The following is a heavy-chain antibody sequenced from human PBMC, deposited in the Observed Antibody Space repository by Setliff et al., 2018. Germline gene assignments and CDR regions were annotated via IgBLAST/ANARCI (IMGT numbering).Heavy chain of an antibody. V-gene: IGHV7-4-1*02. CDR1: GYTFTGYF. CDR3: ARARRCSSTGSCTDDAFDI. CDR2: INTNTGNP. Sequence: ASVKVSCKASGYTFTGYFMHWVRQAPGQGLEWMGWINTNTGNPTYAQGFTGRFVFTLDTSVSTAYLQTSSLKAEDTAVSYCARARRCSSTGSCTDDAFDIWGQGTMDTVSS. D-gene: IGHD2-2*02. J-gene: IGHJ3*02.